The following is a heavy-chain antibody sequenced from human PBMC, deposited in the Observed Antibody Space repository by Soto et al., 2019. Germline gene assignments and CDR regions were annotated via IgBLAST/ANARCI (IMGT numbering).Heavy chain of an antibody. V-gene: IGHV1-18*01. CDR1: GYTFTSYG. J-gene: IGHJ4*02. CDR3: ARDAPIYYDILTGPDY. D-gene: IGHD3-9*01. CDR2: ISAYNGNT. Sequence: GASVKVSCKASGYTFTSYGISWVRQAPGQGLEWMGWISAYNGNTNYAQKLQGRVTMTTDTSTSTAYMELRSLRSDDTAVYYCARDAPIYYDILTGPDYWGQGTLVTVSS.